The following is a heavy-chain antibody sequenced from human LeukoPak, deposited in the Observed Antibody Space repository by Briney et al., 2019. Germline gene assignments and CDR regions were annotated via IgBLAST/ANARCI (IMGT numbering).Heavy chain of an antibody. CDR1: GFTFSSYW. CDR3: ARESGGTYYEAFDI. D-gene: IGHD1-26*01. Sequence: GGSLRLSCAASGFTFSSYWMHWVRQAPGKGLVWVSRINSDGSSTSYADSVKGRFTISRDNAKNSLYLQMNSLRAEDTAVYYCARESGGTYYEAFDIWGQGTMVTVSS. CDR2: INSDGSST. J-gene: IGHJ3*02. V-gene: IGHV3-74*01.